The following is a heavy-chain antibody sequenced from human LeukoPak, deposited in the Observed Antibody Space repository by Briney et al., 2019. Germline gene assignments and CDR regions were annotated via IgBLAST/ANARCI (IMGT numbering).Heavy chain of an antibody. D-gene: IGHD3-22*01. CDR2: IYDSGSS. J-gene: IGHJ4*02. CDR1: GGSISSYY. V-gene: IGHV4-59*08. CDR3: ARLESGVLGDPYYYDSTGYYYRGYFDS. Sequence: SETLSLTCTVSGGSISSYYWSWIRQSPGKGLEWIGYIYDSGSSKYNPSLRSRVTMSPDMSKNQFSLKLSSVTAADTAVYYCARLESGVLGDPYYYDSTGYYYRGYFDSWGQGTLVTVSS.